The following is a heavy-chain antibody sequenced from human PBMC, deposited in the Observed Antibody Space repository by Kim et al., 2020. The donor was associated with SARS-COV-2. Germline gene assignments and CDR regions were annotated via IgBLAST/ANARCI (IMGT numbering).Heavy chain of an antibody. V-gene: IGHV1-46*02. D-gene: IGHD3-16*02. Sequence: ASVKVSCKASGYTFNSFHIHWVRQAPGQGLEWMGIINPSGGSTTFAPKFQGRVTLTSDTSTGTLYMGLSSLTSEDTAVYYFARGYSYHDYWGQGTLVTVS. CDR1: GYTFNSFH. J-gene: IGHJ4*02. CDR2: INPSGGST. CDR3: ARGYSYHDY.